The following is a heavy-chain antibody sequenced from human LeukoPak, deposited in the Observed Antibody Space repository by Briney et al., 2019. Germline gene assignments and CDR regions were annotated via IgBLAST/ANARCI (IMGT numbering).Heavy chain of an antibody. CDR3: ARWVAAAGTPYYFDY. J-gene: IGHJ4*02. CDR2: IYYSGST. D-gene: IGHD6-13*01. Sequence: SETLSLTCTVSGGSISSGGYYWSWIRQHPGKGPEWIGYIYYSGSTYYNPSLKSRVTISVDTSKNQFSLKLSSVTAADTAVYYCARWVAAAGTPYYFDYWGQGTLVTVSS. V-gene: IGHV4-31*03. CDR1: GGSISSGGYY.